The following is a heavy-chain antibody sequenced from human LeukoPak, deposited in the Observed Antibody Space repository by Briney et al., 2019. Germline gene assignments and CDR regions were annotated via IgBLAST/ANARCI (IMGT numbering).Heavy chain of an antibody. CDR2: ISGSGGST. CDR3: ARPYYYGSSGYYLLVGTFDY. CDR1: GFTFSSYA. V-gene: IGHV3-23*01. J-gene: IGHJ4*02. Sequence: GGSLRLSCAASGFTFSSYAMSWVRQAPGKGLEWVSAISGSGGSTYYADSVKGRFTISRDNSKNTLYLQMNSLRAEDAAVYYCARPYYYGSSGYYLLVGTFDYWGQGTLVTVSS. D-gene: IGHD3-22*01.